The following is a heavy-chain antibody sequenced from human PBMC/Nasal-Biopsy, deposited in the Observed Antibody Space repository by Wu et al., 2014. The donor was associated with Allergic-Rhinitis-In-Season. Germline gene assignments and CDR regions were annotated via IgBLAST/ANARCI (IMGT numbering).Heavy chain of an antibody. CDR2: IYYNGVT. Sequence: TLSLTCTVSGVTISGANYYWAWIRQPPGKGLEWIGHIYYNGVTNYNSSLQSRVTMSLYTSKNQFSLKLTSVTPTDTAVYYCARYAASGTYYQYWGQGTLVTVPA. V-gene: IGHV4-61*01. J-gene: IGHJ4*02. CDR3: ARYAASGTYYQY. CDR1: GVTISGANYY. D-gene: IGHD3-10*01.